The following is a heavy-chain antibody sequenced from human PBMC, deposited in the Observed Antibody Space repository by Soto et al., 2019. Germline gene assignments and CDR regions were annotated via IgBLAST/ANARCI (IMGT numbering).Heavy chain of an antibody. D-gene: IGHD6-19*01. CDR1: GFTFSSYS. CDR3: ARDLAVAGGFDI. J-gene: IGHJ3*02. CDR2: ISSSSSYI. Sequence: GGSLRLSCAASGFTFSSYSMNWVRQAPGKGLEWVSSISSSSSYIYYADSVKGRFTISRDNAKNSLYLQMNSLRAEDTAVYYCARDLAVAGGFDIWGQGTMVTVSS. V-gene: IGHV3-21*01.